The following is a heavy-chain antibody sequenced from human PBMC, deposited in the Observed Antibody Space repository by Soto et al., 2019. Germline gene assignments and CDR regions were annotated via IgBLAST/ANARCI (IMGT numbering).Heavy chain of an antibody. CDR2: INPNSGGT. V-gene: IGHV1-2*04. CDR3: ARDLSAAAAGYYYYYGMDV. CDR1: GYTFTGYY. J-gene: IGHJ6*02. D-gene: IGHD6-13*01. Sequence: ASVKVSCKASGYTFTGYYMHWVRQAPGQGLEWMGWINPNSGGTNYAQKFQGWVTMTRDTSISTAYMELSRLRSDDTAVYYCARDLSAAAAGYYYYYGMDVWGQGTTVTVS.